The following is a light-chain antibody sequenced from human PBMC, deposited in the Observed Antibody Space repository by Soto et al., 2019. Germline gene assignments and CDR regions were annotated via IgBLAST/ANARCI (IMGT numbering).Light chain of an antibody. Sequence: EIVLTQSPATLSLSPGERATLSCRASQSVNNYLAWYQQKPGQAPRLRLYDASSRATDIPARFSGSGSGTAFTLTISSLEPEDFATYYCHQRSNWPLTFGGGTKVEIK. V-gene: IGKV3-11*01. CDR1: QSVNNY. CDR2: DAS. J-gene: IGKJ4*01. CDR3: HQRSNWPLT.